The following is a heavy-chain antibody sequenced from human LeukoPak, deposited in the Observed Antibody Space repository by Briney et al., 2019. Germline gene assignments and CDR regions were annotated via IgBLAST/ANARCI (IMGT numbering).Heavy chain of an antibody. D-gene: IGHD2-15*01. CDR3: VRDLILVDPPGDHFDY. V-gene: IGHV3-74*01. CDR2: INENGSAK. J-gene: IGHJ4*02. CDR1: GFTFSNYW. Sequence: PGGSLRLSCAASGFTFSNYWMHWVRQVPGKGPVWVSRINENGSAKNYADSVKGRFTISRDNAKNTVSLQMNTLRAEDPAVYYCVRDLILVDPPGDHFDYWGQGALVTVSS.